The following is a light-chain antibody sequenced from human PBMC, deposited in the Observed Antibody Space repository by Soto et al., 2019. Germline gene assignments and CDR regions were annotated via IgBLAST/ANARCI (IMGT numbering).Light chain of an antibody. CDR1: QSISSY. V-gene: IGKV1-39*01. Sequence: DIQMTQSPSSLSASVGDRVTITCRASQSISSYLNWYQQKPGKAPKLLIYAASSLQSGVPSRFSGSGSGTDFTLTISSLQPEDFATYYCPQSYSTPYSFGQGIKVDI. CDR2: AAS. CDR3: PQSYSTPYS. J-gene: IGKJ2*03.